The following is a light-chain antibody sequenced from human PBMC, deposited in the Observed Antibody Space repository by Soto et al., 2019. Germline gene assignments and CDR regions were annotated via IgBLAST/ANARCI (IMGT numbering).Light chain of an antibody. Sequence: EIVLTQSPGTLSLSPGERATLSCRASQNVLNNYLSWYQQKLGQAPRLLIYRGSNRATGIPDRFSGSESGTDFTLTISRLEPEDFAVYFCQQLGTSPFTFGPGTKVEIK. CDR2: RGS. V-gene: IGKV3-20*01. CDR1: QNVLNNY. CDR3: QQLGTSPFT. J-gene: IGKJ3*01.